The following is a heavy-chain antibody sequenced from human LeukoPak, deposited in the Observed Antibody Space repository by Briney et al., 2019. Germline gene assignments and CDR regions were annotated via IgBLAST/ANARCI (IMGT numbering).Heavy chain of an antibody. CDR1: GGSISSYY. Sequence: SETLSLTCTVSGGSISSYYWSWIRQPPGKGLEWTGDIYYSGRTNYNPSLKSRVTISVDTSKNHFSLKLSSVTAADTAVYYCARGPNRYYFDYWGQGTLVTVSS. CDR3: ARGPNRYYFDY. V-gene: IGHV4-59*01. CDR2: IYYSGRT. D-gene: IGHD2/OR15-2a*01. J-gene: IGHJ4*02.